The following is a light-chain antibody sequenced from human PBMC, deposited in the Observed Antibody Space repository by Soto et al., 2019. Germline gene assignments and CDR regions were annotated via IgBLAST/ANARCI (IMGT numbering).Light chain of an antibody. CDR2: GAS. V-gene: IGKV3-20*01. CDR3: QQYGSSRWT. Sequence: EIVLTQSPGTLSLSPGERATLSCRASQSVSSSYLAWYQQKPGQAPRLLIYGASSRDTGIAARFSGSGSGTDFTLTISRLEPEDFAVYYCQQYGSSRWTFGQGTKVEIK. CDR1: QSVSSSY. J-gene: IGKJ1*01.